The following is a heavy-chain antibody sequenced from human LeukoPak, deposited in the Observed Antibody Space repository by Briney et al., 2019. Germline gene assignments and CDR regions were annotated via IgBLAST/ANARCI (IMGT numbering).Heavy chain of an antibody. Sequence: SVKVSCKASGGTFSSYAISWVRQAPGQGLEWIGGIIPIFGTANYAQKFQGRVTITTDESTSTAYMELSSLRSEDTAVYYCARGTTGTTNLDVWGKGTTVTVSS. CDR2: IIPIFGTA. J-gene: IGHJ6*04. D-gene: IGHD1-1*01. CDR3: ARGTTGTTNLDV. V-gene: IGHV1-69*05. CDR1: GGTFSSYA.